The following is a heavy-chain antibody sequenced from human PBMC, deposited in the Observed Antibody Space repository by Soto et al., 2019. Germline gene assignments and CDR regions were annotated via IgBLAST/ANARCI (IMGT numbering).Heavy chain of an antibody. CDR2: ISSSSSYI. D-gene: IGHD6-6*01. Sequence: GGSLRLSCAASGFTFSSYSMNWVRQAPGKGLEWVSSISSSSSYIYYADSVKGRFTISRDNAKNSLYLQMNSLRAEDTAVYYCARSSIAPTRYYYYYMDVWGKGTTVTVSS. V-gene: IGHV3-21*01. CDR3: ARSSIAPTRYYYYYMDV. J-gene: IGHJ6*03. CDR1: GFTFSSYS.